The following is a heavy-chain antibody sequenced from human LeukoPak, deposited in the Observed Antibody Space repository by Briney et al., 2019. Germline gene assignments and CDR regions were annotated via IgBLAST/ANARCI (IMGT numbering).Heavy chain of an antibody. Sequence: PGGSLRLSCAASGFTFSSYAMNWVRQAPGKGLEWVSAISGSGDNTYYADSVKGRFTISRDNSKNTLYLQVDSLRAEDTAAYYCAKERYSSGWYAYMDVWGKGTTVTVSS. CDR2: ISGSGDNT. V-gene: IGHV3-23*01. CDR3: AKERYSSGWYAYMDV. D-gene: IGHD6-19*01. CDR1: GFTFSSYA. J-gene: IGHJ6*04.